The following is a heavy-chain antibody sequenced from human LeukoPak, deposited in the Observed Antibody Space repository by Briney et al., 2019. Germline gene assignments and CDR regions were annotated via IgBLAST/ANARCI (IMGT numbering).Heavy chain of an antibody. D-gene: IGHD6-19*01. V-gene: IGHV3-9*01. J-gene: IGHJ4*02. Sequence: GGSLRLSCAASGLSFRSYAMHWVRQAPGKGLEWVSGITWNSDTIGYAYSVKGRFTISRDNAKNSLYLQMNSLRAEDTALYYCAKDHLAVAGTAMRFEYWGQGTLVTVSS. CDR2: ITWNSDTI. CDR1: GLSFRSYA. CDR3: AKDHLAVAGTAMRFEY.